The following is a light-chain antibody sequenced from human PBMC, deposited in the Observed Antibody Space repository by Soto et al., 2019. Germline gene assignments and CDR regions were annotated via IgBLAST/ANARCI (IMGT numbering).Light chain of an antibody. Sequence: QAVVTQPPSASGSPGQSVTISCTGTSSDVGAYNYVSWYQQLPGKAPKLIIYEVSKRPSGVPDRFSGSKSGNTASLTVSRLQAEDEADYYCTSYAGTYSFFYVFGTGTKVTVL. V-gene: IGLV2-8*01. CDR2: EVS. CDR1: SSDVGAYNY. J-gene: IGLJ1*01. CDR3: TSYAGTYSFFYV.